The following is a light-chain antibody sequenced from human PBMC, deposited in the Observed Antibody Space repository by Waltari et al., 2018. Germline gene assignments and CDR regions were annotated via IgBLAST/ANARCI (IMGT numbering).Light chain of an antibody. CDR1: DSVSSN. CDR2: GAS. J-gene: IGKJ1*01. CDR3: QQYTDWPPTWT. Sequence: EIVMTQSPDTLSVSPGERATLSCSASDSVSSNLAWYQQKPGQAPRLLILGASTRATGIPARFSGSGSGTEFTLTISSLQSEDLAIYYCQQYTDWPPTWTFGQGTKVEI. V-gene: IGKV3-15*01.